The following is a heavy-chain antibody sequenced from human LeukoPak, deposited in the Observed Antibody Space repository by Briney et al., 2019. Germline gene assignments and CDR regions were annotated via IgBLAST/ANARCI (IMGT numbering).Heavy chain of an antibody. V-gene: IGHV3-7*01. CDR1: GFTFSSYW. CDR3: ARDVGRGFDY. CDR2: VNEGGSDK. Sequence: SGGSLRLSCAASGFTFSSYWMSWVRQAPGKGLEWVANVNEGGSDKYYVGSVKGRFTISRDNAKNSLYLQMNSLRVEDTAVYYCARDVGRGFDYWGQGTLVTVSS. D-gene: IGHD3-10*01. J-gene: IGHJ4*02.